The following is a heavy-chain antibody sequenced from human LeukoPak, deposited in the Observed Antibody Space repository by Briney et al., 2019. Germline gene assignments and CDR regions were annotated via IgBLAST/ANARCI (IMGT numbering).Heavy chain of an antibody. CDR3: AKGYSYGHIFDY. CDR1: GFTFSSYG. Sequence: GGSLRLSCAASGFTFSSYGMSWVRQAPGKGLEWVSAISGSGGSIYYADSVKGRFTISRDNSKNTLYLQMNSLRAEDTAVYYCAKGYSYGHIFDYWGQGTLVTVSS. J-gene: IGHJ4*02. CDR2: ISGSGGSI. D-gene: IGHD5-18*01. V-gene: IGHV3-23*01.